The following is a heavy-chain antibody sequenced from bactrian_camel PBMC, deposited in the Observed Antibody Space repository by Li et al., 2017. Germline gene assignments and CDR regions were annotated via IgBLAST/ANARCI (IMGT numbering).Heavy chain of an antibody. V-gene: IGHV3S26*01. CDR2: MNTPGKT. CDR1: GYTESTYY. J-gene: IGHJ4*01. D-gene: IGHD6*01. Sequence: HVQLVESGGGSVQAGGSLMLSCTASGYTESTYYMAWFRQAPGKKREGVASMNTPGKTRYADSTKGRFTISRDDSKNTLYLQMTGLKPEDSAMYYCAANSRARSTTLSLSPEWYDIWGQGTQVTVS. CDR3: AANSRARSTTLSLSPEWYDI.